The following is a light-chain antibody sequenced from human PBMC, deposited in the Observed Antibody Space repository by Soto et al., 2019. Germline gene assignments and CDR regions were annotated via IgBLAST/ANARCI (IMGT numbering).Light chain of an antibody. J-gene: IGKJ1*01. CDR1: QAISSY. CDR3: QKYNSALWT. CDR2: AAS. Sequence: QMTQSPSSLSASVGDRVTITCRASQAISSYLAWYQQKPGKVPKVLIYAASTLQSGVPSRFSGSGSGTDFTLTISSLQHEDVDTYYCQKYNSALWTLGQGTKVDIK. V-gene: IGKV1-27*01.